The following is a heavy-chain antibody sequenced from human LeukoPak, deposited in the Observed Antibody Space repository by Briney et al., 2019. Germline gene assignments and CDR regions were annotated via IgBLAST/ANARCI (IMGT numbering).Heavy chain of an antibody. Sequence: GGSLRPSCAASGFTFSDYTMNWVRQAPGKGLEWVSSISSGGTYKYYADSVKGRFTISRDNAQNSLYLQMNSLRAEDSSAYYCARPTTVTTISADAFDIWGQGTMVTVSS. CDR2: ISSGGTYK. CDR1: GFTFSDYT. D-gene: IGHD4-17*01. V-gene: IGHV3-21*01. CDR3: ARPTTVTTISADAFDI. J-gene: IGHJ3*02.